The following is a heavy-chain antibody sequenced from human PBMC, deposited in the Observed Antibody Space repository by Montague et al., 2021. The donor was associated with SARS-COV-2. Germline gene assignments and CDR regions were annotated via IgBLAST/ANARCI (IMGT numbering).Heavy chain of an antibody. Sequence: SLRLSCAASGFTVSSFTMSWVRLAPGKGLEWVSTISGSGGSTWYADSVKGRFTISRDNSKSTLFLQMNSLRAEDTALYYCTGADNYGSWGRGTLVTVSS. CDR2: ISGSGGST. V-gene: IGHV3-23*01. D-gene: IGHD4-17*01. CDR3: TGADNYGS. J-gene: IGHJ5*02. CDR1: GFTVSSFT.